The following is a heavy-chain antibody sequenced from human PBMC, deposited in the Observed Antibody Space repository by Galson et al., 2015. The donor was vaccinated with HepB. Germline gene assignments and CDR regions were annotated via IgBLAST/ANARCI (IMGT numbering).Heavy chain of an antibody. D-gene: IGHD5-24*01. CDR2: ISGTGSST. CDR1: GFTSRNYA. V-gene: IGHV3-23*01. J-gene: IGHJ5*01. Sequence: SLRLSCAASGFTSRNYAMSWVRQPPVKGLEWLSHISGTGSSTYYADSVKGRFTISRDNSKNTLSLQMNSLRANHTALSYCARDGYNFIPFDSWGQGTLVTVSS. CDR3: ARDGYNFIPFDS.